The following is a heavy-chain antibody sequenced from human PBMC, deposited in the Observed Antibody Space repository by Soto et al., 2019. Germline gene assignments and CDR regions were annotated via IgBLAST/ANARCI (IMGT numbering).Heavy chain of an antibody. CDR2: ISGSGGST. CDR3: AKVSGYCSGGSCYLEYFQH. CDR1: GFTFSSYA. J-gene: IGHJ1*01. V-gene: IGHV3-23*01. Sequence: PGGSLRLSCAASGFTFSSYAMSWVRQAPGKGLEWVSAISGSGGSTYYADSVKGRFTISRDNSKNTLYLQMNSLRAEDTAVYYCAKVSGYCSGGSCYLEYFQHWGQGTLVTVS. D-gene: IGHD2-15*01.